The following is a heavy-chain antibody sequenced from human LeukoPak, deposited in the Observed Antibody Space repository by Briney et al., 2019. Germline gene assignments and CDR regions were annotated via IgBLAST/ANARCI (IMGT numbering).Heavy chain of an antibody. D-gene: IGHD3-10*01. V-gene: IGHV4-4*07. J-gene: IGHJ4*02. CDR2: IYTSGST. CDR3: ASLLWFGEFAFLDY. CDR1: GGSISSYY. Sequence: SETLSLTCTVSGGSISSYYWSWIRQPAGKGLEWIGRIYTSGSTNYNPSLKSRVTMSVDTSKNQFSLKLSSVTAADTAVYCCASLLWFGEFAFLDYWGQGTLVTVSS.